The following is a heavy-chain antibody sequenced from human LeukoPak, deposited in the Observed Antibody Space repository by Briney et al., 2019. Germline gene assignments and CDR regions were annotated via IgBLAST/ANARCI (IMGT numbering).Heavy chain of an antibody. D-gene: IGHD2-15*01. CDR1: GFSLSTSGVG. CDR2: IYWDVDK. CDR3: ARPYCSGGSCYSGFFDY. J-gene: IGHJ4*02. V-gene: IGHV2-5*02. Sequence: SGPTLVNPTQTLTLTCTFSGFSLSTSGVGVGWIRQPPGRALEWLALIYWDVDKRYSTSLKSRLTITKDTSKNQVVLTMTNMDPVDTATYYCARPYCSGGSCYSGFFDYWGQGTLVTVSS.